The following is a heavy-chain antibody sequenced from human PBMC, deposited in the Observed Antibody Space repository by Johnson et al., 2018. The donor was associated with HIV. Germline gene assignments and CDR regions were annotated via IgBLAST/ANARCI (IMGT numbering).Heavy chain of an antibody. CDR2: IKSQTDGGTT. D-gene: IGHD5-18*01. CDR3: TAEAGIELWLIDAFDI. CDR1: RFTFSNAW. Sequence: VQLVESGGGLVKPGGSLRLSCVASRFTFSNAWMNWVRQAPGKGLEWVGRIKSQTDGGTTDYAAPVKGRFTISRDDSKNTLYLQMNSLKTEDTAVYYCTAEAGIELWLIDAFDIWGQGTMVTVSS. V-gene: IGHV3-15*01. J-gene: IGHJ3*02.